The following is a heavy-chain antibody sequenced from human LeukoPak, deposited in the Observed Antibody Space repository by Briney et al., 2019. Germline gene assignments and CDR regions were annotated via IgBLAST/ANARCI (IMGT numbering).Heavy chain of an antibody. D-gene: IGHD6-19*01. Sequence: SVKVSCKASGGTFSSYAISWVRQAPGQGLEWMGGIIPIFGTANYAQKFQGRVTITADESTSTAYMELSSLRSEDTAVYYCARREIPGIAVDTPNDAFDIWGQGTMVTVSS. CDR1: GGTFSSYA. CDR2: IIPIFGTA. J-gene: IGHJ3*02. V-gene: IGHV1-69*01. CDR3: ARREIPGIAVDTPNDAFDI.